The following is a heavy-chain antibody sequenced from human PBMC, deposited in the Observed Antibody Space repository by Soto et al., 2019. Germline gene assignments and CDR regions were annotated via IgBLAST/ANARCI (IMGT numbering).Heavy chain of an antibody. Sequence: QVQLVQSGAEVKKPGASVKVSCKASGYTFTSYGISWVRQAPGQGLEWMGWISAYNGNTNYAQKLQGRVTMTTDTSTSTAYMELRSLRSDDTAVYYCAIDGYYDSSGYRSDFDYWGQGTLVTVSS. V-gene: IGHV1-18*01. CDR2: ISAYNGNT. J-gene: IGHJ4*02. CDR3: AIDGYYDSSGYRSDFDY. D-gene: IGHD3-22*01. CDR1: GYTFTSYG.